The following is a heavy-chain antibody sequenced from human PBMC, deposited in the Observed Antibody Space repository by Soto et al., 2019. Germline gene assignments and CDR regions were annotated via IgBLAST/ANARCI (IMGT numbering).Heavy chain of an antibody. CDR2: IGTAAPTI. V-gene: IGHV3-48*02. D-gene: IGHD4-17*01. Sequence: LRLSCAASGFTFKNYGMNWVRQAPGKGLEWVSFIGTAAPTIYYADSVKGRFTISRDNAKSSLYLQMNSLRDEDTAIYYCARNYGAADFWGQGTLVTVSS. CDR1: GFTFKNYG. CDR3: ARNYGAADF. J-gene: IGHJ4*02.